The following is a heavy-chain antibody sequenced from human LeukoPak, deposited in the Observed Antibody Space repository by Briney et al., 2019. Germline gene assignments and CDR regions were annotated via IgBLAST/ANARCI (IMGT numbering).Heavy chain of an antibody. CDR2: ISGSGGST. D-gene: IGHD6-13*01. J-gene: IGHJ4*02. CDR1: GFTFSSYA. CDR3: AKVKTVRGVIAAAGNFDY. V-gene: IGHV3-23*01. Sequence: GGSLRLSWAASGFTFSSYAVSWVRQAPGKGLEWVSAISGSGGSTYYADSVKGRFTISRDNSKNTLYLQMNSLRAEDTAVYYCAKVKTVRGVIAAAGNFDYWGQGTLVTVSS.